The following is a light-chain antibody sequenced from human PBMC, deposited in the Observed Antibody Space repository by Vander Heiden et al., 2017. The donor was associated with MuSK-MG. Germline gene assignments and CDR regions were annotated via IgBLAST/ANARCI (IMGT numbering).Light chain of an antibody. CDR3: QYYDTALSGWL. J-gene: IGLJ3*02. CDR2: GNT. Sequence: VLAPPPSVSGAPGQRVTISCTGTNSNIGAGYDVHWYQQFPGTAPKRLIVGNTNRPSGVPDRFSASKSDTSASLEISGLQADEEADDYCQYYDTALSGWLFGGGTKLTVL. CDR1: NSNIGAGYD. V-gene: IGLV1-40*01.